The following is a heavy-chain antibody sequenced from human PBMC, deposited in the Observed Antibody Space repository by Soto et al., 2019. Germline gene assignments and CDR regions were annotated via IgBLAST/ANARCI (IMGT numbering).Heavy chain of an antibody. CDR2: ISSTTHYI. CDR1: GFTFTRYS. V-gene: IGHV3-21*06. CDR3: ARETEDLTSNFDY. Sequence: GGSLRLSCAASGFTFTRYSMNWVRQAPGKGLEWVSSISSTTHYIYYADSMRGRFTISRDNAKNAVYLEMNSLRAEDTAVYYCARETEDLTSNFDYWGQGTLVTVSS. J-gene: IGHJ4*02.